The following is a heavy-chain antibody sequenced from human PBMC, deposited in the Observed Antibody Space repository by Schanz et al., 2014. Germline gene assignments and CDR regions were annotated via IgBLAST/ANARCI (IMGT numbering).Heavy chain of an antibody. J-gene: IGHJ3*02. V-gene: IGHV3-48*01. CDR3: AKGRVGELSAFDI. D-gene: IGHD3-10*01. CDR1: GFTFSSYS. CDR2: ISSSSSTR. Sequence: EVRLVESGGGLVQPGGSLRLSCAASGFTFSSYSMNWVRQAPGKGLEWVSYISSSSSTRYYADSVKGRFTISRDNAKNSLFLQMNSLRAEDTAVYYCAKGRVGELSAFDIWGQGTMVTVAS.